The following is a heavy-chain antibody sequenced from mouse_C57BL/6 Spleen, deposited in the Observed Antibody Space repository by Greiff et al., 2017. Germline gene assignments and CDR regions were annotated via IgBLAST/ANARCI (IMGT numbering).Heavy chain of an antibody. CDR3: ARIYYGNDYYAMDY. Sequence: EVKLQESGPGLVKPSQSLSLTCSVTGYSITSGYYWNWIRQFPGNKLEWMGYISYDGSNNYNPSLKNRISITRDTSKNQFFLKLNSVTTEDTATYYCARIYYGNDYYAMDYWGQGTSVTVSS. J-gene: IGHJ4*01. V-gene: IGHV3-6*01. CDR2: ISYDGSN. CDR1: GYSITSGYY. D-gene: IGHD2-1*01.